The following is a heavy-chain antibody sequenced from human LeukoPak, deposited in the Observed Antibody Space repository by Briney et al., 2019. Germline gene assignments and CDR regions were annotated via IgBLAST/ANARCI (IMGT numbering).Heavy chain of an antibody. D-gene: IGHD3-10*01. CDR3: AKDRRGLYYYGSGSYPRFDP. CDR2: ISYDGSNK. J-gene: IGHJ5*02. Sequence: GRSLRLSCAASGFTFSSYAMHWVRQAPGKGLEWVAVISYDGSNKYYADSVKGRFTISRDNSKNTLYLQMNSLRAEDTAVYYCAKDRRGLYYYGSGSYPRFDPWSQGTLVTVSS. V-gene: IGHV3-30*04. CDR1: GFTFSSYA.